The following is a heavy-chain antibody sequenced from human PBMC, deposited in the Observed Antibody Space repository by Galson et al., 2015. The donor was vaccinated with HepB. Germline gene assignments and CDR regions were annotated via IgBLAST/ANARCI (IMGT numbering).Heavy chain of an antibody. D-gene: IGHD3-22*01. CDR2: ISGTSSST. J-gene: IGHJ4*02. V-gene: IGHV3-23*01. CDR1: GFTFSNYA. CDR3: AKDREVVVISLLDY. Sequence: SLRLSCAASGFTFSNYAMIWVRQAPGKGLEWVSGISGTSSSTYYADSVKGRFTISRDNSKNTLYLQMNSLRDEDTAVYYCAKDREVVVISLLDYWGQGTLVAVSS.